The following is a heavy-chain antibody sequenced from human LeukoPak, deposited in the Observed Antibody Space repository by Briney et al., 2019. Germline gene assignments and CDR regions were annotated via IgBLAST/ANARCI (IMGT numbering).Heavy chain of an antibody. J-gene: IGHJ4*02. Sequence: GASVKVSCKASGYTFTSYGISWVRQAPGQGLEWMGWISAYNGNTNYAQKLQGRVTMTTDTSTSTAYMELSSLRSEDTAVYYCAKEQDIVVVPAATLDYWGQGTLVTVSS. D-gene: IGHD2-2*01. V-gene: IGHV1-18*04. CDR1: GYTFTSYG. CDR2: ISAYNGNT. CDR3: AKEQDIVVVPAATLDY.